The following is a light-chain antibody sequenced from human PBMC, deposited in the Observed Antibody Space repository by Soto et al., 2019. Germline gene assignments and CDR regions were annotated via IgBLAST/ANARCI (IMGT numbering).Light chain of an antibody. CDR3: SSYTSSSSLV. V-gene: IGLV2-14*01. CDR2: DVS. J-gene: IGLJ2*01. CDR1: SSDVGGYNY. Sequence: QSALTQPASVSGSPGQSITISCTGTSSDVGGYNYVSWYQQHPGKVPKLMIYDVSNRPSGVSNRFSASKSGNTASLNISGLQAEDEADYYCSSYTSSSSLVFGGGTKVTVL.